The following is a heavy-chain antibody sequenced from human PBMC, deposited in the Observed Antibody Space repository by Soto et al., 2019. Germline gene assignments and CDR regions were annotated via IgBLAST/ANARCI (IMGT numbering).Heavy chain of an antibody. V-gene: IGHV1-3*01. CDR3: ARGWDDILTGFDY. CDR1: GYTFTSYA. CDR2: INAGNGNT. J-gene: IGHJ4*02. D-gene: IGHD3-9*01. Sequence: ASVKVSCKASGYTFTSYAMHWVRQAPGQRLEWMGWINAGNGNTKYSQKFQGRVTITRDTSASTAYMELSSLRSEDTAVYYCARGWDDILTGFDYWGQGTLVTVSS.